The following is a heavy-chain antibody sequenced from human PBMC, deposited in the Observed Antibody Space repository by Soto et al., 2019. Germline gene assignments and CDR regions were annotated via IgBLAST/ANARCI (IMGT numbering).Heavy chain of an antibody. V-gene: IGHV4-59*01. CDR3: VRDARITGTFSYYYYGMDV. D-gene: IGHD1-7*01. Sequence: QVQLQESGPGLVKPSETLSLTCTVSGGSISSYYWSWIRQPPGKGLEWIGYIYYSGSTNYNPSLKSRVTISVDTSKNQFSLKLSSVTAADTAVYYCVRDARITGTFSYYYYGMDVWGQGTTVTVSS. CDR2: IYYSGST. J-gene: IGHJ6*02. CDR1: GGSISSYY.